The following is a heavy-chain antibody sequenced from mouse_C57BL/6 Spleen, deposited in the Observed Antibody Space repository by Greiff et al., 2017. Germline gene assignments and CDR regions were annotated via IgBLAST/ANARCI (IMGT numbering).Heavy chain of an antibody. CDR3: AKTLTGTREAY. D-gene: IGHD4-1*01. Sequence: EVQLVESGGGLVKPGGSLKLSCAASGFTFSDYGMHWVRQAPEKGLEWVAYISSGSSTIYYADTVKGRFTISRDNAKNTLFLQMTSLRSEDTAMYYCAKTLTGTREAYWGQGTLVTVSA. V-gene: IGHV5-17*01. J-gene: IGHJ3*01. CDR1: GFTFSDYG. CDR2: ISSGSSTI.